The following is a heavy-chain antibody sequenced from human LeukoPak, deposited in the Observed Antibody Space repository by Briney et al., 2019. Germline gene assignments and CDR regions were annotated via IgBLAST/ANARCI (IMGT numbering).Heavy chain of an antibody. CDR2: IRYDGSNK. Sequence: GGSLRLSCAASGFTFSSNGMHWVRQAPGKGLEWVAFIRYDGSNKYYADSVKGRFTISRDNSKNTLYLQMNSLRAEDTAVYYCAKDEGGRRDGYNYDYWGQGTLVTVSS. D-gene: IGHD5-24*01. CDR3: AKDEGGRRDGYNYDY. J-gene: IGHJ4*02. V-gene: IGHV3-30*02. CDR1: GFTFSSNG.